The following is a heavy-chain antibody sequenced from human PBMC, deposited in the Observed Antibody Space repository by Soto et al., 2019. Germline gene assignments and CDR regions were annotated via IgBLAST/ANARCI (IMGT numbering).Heavy chain of an antibody. CDR1: GFTFSSYA. Sequence: QVQLVESGGGVVQPGRSLRLSCAASGFTFSSYAMHWVRQAPGKGLEWVAVISYDGSNKYYADSVKGRFPISKYNSKNPLYLQMNSLRAVDTAVYYCARDSPTNIASYYLDYCGQGTLVTVSS. V-gene: IGHV3-30-3*01. D-gene: IGHD5-12*01. J-gene: IGHJ4*02. CDR2: ISYDGSNK. CDR3: ARDSPTNIASYYLDY.